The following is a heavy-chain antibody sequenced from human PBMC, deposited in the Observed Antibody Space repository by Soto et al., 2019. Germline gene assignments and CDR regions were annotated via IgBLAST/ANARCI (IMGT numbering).Heavy chain of an antibody. D-gene: IGHD2-2*01. CDR2: ISWNSGSI. V-gene: IGHV3-9*01. CDR3: ARGGQLLSEGGGY. Sequence: EVQLVESGGGLVQPGRSLRLSCAASGFTFDDYAMHWVRQAPGKGLEWVSGISWNSGSIGYADSVKGRFTISRDNAKNSLYLQMNTLRAEDTDLYFSARGGQLLSEGGGYWGQGTLVTVSS. J-gene: IGHJ4*02. CDR1: GFTFDDYA.